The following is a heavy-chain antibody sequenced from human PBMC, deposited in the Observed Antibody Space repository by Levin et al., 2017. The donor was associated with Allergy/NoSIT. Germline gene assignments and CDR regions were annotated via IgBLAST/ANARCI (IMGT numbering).Heavy chain of an antibody. V-gene: IGHV4-59*01. CDR2: IYYSGST. D-gene: IGHD6-6*01. CDR3: ARVSQAARGTLDLFDY. J-gene: IGHJ4*02. CDR1: GGSIRSYY. Sequence: SPTLSLPCTVSGGSIRSYYWSWIRQPPGKGLEWIGYIYYSGSTNYNPSLKSRVTISVDTSKNQFSLKLSSVTAADTAVYYCARVSQAARGTLDLFDYWGQGTLVTVSS.